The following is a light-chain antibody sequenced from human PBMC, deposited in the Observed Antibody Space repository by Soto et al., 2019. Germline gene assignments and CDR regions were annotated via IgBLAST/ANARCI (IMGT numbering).Light chain of an antibody. J-gene: IGLJ1*01. Sequence: QSVLTQPPSVSGAPGQRVTISCTGSSSNIGAGYGVHWYQQLPGTAPKLLIYGNSNRPSGVPDRFSGSKSGTSASLAITGLQVEDEADYYCQSCDNSLSGFHVFGTGTNVTVL. CDR3: QSCDNSLSGFHV. CDR1: SSNIGAGYG. CDR2: GNS. V-gene: IGLV1-40*01.